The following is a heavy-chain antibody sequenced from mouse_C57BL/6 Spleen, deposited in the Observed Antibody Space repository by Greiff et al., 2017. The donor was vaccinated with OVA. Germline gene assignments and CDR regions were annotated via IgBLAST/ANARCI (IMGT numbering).Heavy chain of an antibody. CDR2: IHPNSGST. J-gene: IGHJ2*01. CDR1: GYTFTSYW. D-gene: IGHD1-1*01. CDR3: ARSGDYGSSSVGY. V-gene: IGHV1-64*01. Sequence: VQLQQPGAELVKPGASVKLSCKASGYTFTSYWMHWVKQRPGQGLEWIGMIHPNSGSTNYNEKFKSKATLTVDKSSSTAYMQLSSLTSEDSAVYYCARSGDYGSSSVGYWGQGTTLTVSS.